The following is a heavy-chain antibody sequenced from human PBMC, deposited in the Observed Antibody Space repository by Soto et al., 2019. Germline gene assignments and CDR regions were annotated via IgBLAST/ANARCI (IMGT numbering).Heavy chain of an antibody. V-gene: IGHV3-9*01. CDR2: ISWTSGTI. CDR3: AKDPCSGGSCYSAYDC. J-gene: IGHJ4*02. Sequence: DVQLVESGGGLVQPGRSLRLSCAASGFTFDDYAMHWVRQAPGEGLEWVASISWTSGTIGYGDSVKGRFTISRDNAKNSLFLQMSSLRTEDTAMYYCAKDPCSGGSCYSAYDCWGQGTLVTVSS. D-gene: IGHD2-15*01. CDR1: GFTFDDYA.